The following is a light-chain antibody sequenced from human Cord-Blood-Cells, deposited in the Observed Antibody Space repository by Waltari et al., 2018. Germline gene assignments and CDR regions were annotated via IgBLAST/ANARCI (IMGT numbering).Light chain of an antibody. CDR2: EGS. CDR3: CSYAGSSTWV. J-gene: IGLJ3*02. Sequence: QSALTQPASVSGSPGQSLTISCTGTSSDVGSYKLVSWYQQHPGKAPKRMIYEGSKRPSGVSNRFSGSKSGNTASLTISGLQAEDEADYYCCSYAGSSTWVFGGGTKLTVL. CDR1: SSDVGSYKL. V-gene: IGLV2-23*01.